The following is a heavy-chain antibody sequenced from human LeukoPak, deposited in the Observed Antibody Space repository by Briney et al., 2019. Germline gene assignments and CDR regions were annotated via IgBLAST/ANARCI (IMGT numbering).Heavy chain of an antibody. J-gene: IGHJ5*02. D-gene: IGHD3-10*01. Sequence: PSETLSLTCTVSGYSISSGHYWGWIRQPPGKGLEWIGSMYHSGSAYYNPPLKSRVTISEDTSKNQFSLKLRSVTAADTAVYYCARGPRFGELLWHWFDPWGQGTLVTVSS. CDR2: MYHSGSA. CDR1: GYSISSGHY. V-gene: IGHV4-38-2*02. CDR3: ARGPRFGELLWHWFDP.